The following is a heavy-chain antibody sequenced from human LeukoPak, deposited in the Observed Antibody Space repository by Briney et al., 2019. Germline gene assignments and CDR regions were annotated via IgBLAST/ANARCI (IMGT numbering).Heavy chain of an antibody. CDR1: GFTFSNYA. D-gene: IGHD6-13*01. CDR2: ISGSGGNT. CDR3: GKNRQQLDY. J-gene: IGHJ4*02. V-gene: IGHV3-23*01. Sequence: GGSLRLSCAASGFTFSNYAMSWVRQAPGKGLEWVSTISGSGGNTYYADSVKGRFTISRDSSKNTLYLQMNSLRAEDTAVYYCGKNRQQLDYWGQGTLVTVSS.